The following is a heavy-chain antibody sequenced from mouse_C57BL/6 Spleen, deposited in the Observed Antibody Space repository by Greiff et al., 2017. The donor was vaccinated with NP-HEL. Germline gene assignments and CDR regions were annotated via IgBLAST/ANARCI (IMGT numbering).Heavy chain of an antibody. D-gene: IGHD1-1*01. CDR3: ASDQYYGSSPWFAY. CDR1: GFTFSSYA. CDR2: ISDGGSYT. Sequence: EVQGVESGGGLVKPGGSLKLSCAASGFTFSSYAMSWVRQTPEKRLEWVATISDGGSYTYYPDNVKGRFTISRDNAKNNLYLQMSHLKSEDTAMYYCASDQYYGSSPWFAYWGQGTLVTVSA. V-gene: IGHV5-4*01. J-gene: IGHJ3*01.